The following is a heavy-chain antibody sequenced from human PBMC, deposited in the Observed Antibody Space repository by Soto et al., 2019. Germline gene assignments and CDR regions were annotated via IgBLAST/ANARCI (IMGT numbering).Heavy chain of an antibody. CDR2: IKQDGSEK. V-gene: IGHV3-7*01. CDR3: ARGGGVVSFDY. J-gene: IGHJ4*02. Sequence: EVQLVESGGGLVQPGGSLRLSCAASGFTFSSYWMSWVRQAPGKGLEWVANIKQDGSEKYYVDSVKGRFTISRDNAKNSLYLQMNSRRAEDTAVYYCARGGGVVSFDYWGQGTLVTVSS. CDR1: GFTFSSYW. D-gene: IGHD3-16*02.